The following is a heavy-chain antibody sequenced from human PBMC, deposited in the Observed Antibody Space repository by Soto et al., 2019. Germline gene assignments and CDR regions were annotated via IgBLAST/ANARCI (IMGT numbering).Heavy chain of an antibody. CDR1: GFSLRSSGVG. CDR2: IYWNDDK. Sequence: SGPTLVNPTQTLTLTCTFSGFSLRSSGVGVGWILQSPGKALECLAVIYWNDDKRYSPSLQNRLTITKDTSKNQVVLTMANMDPVDTGTYYCAHVMIRAGDMDVWGQGTTVTVSS. J-gene: IGHJ6*02. CDR3: AHVMIRAGDMDV. D-gene: IGHD3-10*01. V-gene: IGHV2-5*01.